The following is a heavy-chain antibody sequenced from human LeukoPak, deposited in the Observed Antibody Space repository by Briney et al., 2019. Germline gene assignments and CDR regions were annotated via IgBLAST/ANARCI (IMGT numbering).Heavy chain of an antibody. D-gene: IGHD1-26*01. CDR1: GYRFTSYW. V-gene: IGHV5-51*01. Sequence: GESLKISCKGSGYRFTSYWIGWVRQMPGKGLEWMGIIYPGDSDTRYSPSFQGQVTISADKSISTAYLQWSSLKASDTAMYYCARGSGSPYYYYGMDVWGQGTTVTVSS. CDR3: ARGSGSPYYYYGMDV. CDR2: IYPGDSDT. J-gene: IGHJ6*02.